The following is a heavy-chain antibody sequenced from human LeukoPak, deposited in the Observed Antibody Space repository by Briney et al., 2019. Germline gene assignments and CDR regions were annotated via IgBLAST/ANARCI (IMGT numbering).Heavy chain of an antibody. CDR2: IWYDGSDK. J-gene: IGHJ4*02. V-gene: IGHV3-33*01. CDR1: GFVFNTYG. Sequence: HPGGSLRLSCAASGFVFNTYGMHWVRQAPDKGLEWVAVIWYDGSDKYYADSVKGRFTISRDNSKNTLYLQMNSLRAEDTAVYYCARDERACYFDYWGQGTLVTVSS. CDR3: ARDERACYFDY.